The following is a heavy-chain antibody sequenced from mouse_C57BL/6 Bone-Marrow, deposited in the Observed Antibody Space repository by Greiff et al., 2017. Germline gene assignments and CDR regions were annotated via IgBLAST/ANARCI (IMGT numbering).Heavy chain of an antibody. CDR1: GFSLTSYG. CDR3: ASNLVRGFAY. CDR2: IWGVGST. V-gene: IGHV2-6*01. Sequence: VQLQQSGPGLVAPSQSLSITCTVSGFSLTSYGVDWVRQSPGKGLEWLGVIWGVGSTNYNSALKSRLSISKDNSKSQVVLKMNSLQTDDTAMYYCASNLVRGFAYWGQGTLVTVSA. J-gene: IGHJ3*01. D-gene: IGHD2-14*01.